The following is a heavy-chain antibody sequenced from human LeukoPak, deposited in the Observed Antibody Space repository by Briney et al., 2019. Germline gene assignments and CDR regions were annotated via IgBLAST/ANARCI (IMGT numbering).Heavy chain of an antibody. Sequence: PGGSLRLSCAASGLTVSSNYMGWVRQAPGKGLEWVSIIYSGGGTYYADPVKGRFTISRDNFKNTLYLQMNSLRADDTAMYYCATKKEEGYYFDFWGQGTLVTVSS. CDR3: ATKKEEGYYFDF. CDR1: GLTVSSNY. CDR2: IYSGGGT. J-gene: IGHJ4*02. V-gene: IGHV3-66*01.